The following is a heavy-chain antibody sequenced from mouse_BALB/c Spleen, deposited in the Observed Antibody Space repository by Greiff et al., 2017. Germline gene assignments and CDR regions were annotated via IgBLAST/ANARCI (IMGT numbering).Heavy chain of an antibody. CDR1: GYSITSDYA. CDR2: ISYSGST. CDR3: ARVLDYAMDY. D-gene: IGHD2-10*02. Sequence: DVQLQESGPGLVKPSQSLSLTCTVTGYSITSDYAWNWIRQFPGNKLEWMGYISYSGSTSYNPSLKSRISITRDTSKNQFFLQLNSVTTEDTATYYCARVLDYAMDYWGQGTSVTVSS. V-gene: IGHV3-2*02. J-gene: IGHJ4*01.